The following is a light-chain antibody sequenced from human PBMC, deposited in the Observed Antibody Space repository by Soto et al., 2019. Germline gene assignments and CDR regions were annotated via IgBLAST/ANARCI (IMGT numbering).Light chain of an antibody. J-gene: IGLJ1*01. CDR2: EVS. V-gene: IGLV2-14*01. CDR3: SSYTSSSTLG. CDR1: SSDVGGYKY. Sequence: QSALTQPASVSGSPGQSITISCTGTSSDVGGYKYVSWYQQHPGKAPKLMIYEVSNRPPGVSNRFSGSKSGNTASLTISGLQAEDEAEYYCSSYTSSSTLGFGTGTKLTVL.